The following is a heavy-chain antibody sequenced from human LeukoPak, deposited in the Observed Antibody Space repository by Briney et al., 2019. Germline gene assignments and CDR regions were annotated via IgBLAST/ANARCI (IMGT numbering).Heavy chain of an antibody. J-gene: IGHJ4*02. V-gene: IGHV3-23*01. CDR3: ARDPGVVAFHYFDF. CDR2: IGGLGGST. D-gene: IGHD3-3*01. CDR1: GFSFSAHA. Sequence: GGSLRLSCAVSGFSFSAHAMAWVRQAPGKGLEWVSGIGGLGGSTYYAGSVKGRFTISRGNSEHTLYLQMNSLRADDTAVYYCARDPGVVAFHYFDFWGQGALVTVSP.